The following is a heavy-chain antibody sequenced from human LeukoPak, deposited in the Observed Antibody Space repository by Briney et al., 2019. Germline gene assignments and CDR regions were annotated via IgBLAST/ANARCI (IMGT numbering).Heavy chain of an antibody. CDR1: GYTLTELS. CDR2: IHPNSGGT. CDR3: ARANFFDY. V-gene: IGHV1-2*06. J-gene: IGHJ4*02. D-gene: IGHD5-12*01. Sequence: ASVTVSCKVSGYTLTELSMYWVRQAPGQGLEWMGRIHPNSGGTNYAQRFQGRVTMTRDTSISTVYMELSRLRSDDTAFYYCARANFFDYWGQGTLVTVSS.